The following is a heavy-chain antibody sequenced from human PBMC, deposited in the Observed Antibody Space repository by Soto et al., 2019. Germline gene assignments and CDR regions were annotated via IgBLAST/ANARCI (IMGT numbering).Heavy chain of an antibody. D-gene: IGHD5-18*01. CDR3: ARGSDTAMVTLAVGLDY. CDR2: INHSGST. CDR1: GGSFSGYY. Sequence: QVQLQQWGAGLLKPSETLSLTCAVYGGSFSGYYWSWIRQPPGKGLEWIGEINHSGSTNYNPSLKSRVTISVDTSKNQFSLKLSSVTAADTAVYYCARGSDTAMVTLAVGLDYWGQGTLVTVSS. V-gene: IGHV4-34*01. J-gene: IGHJ4*02.